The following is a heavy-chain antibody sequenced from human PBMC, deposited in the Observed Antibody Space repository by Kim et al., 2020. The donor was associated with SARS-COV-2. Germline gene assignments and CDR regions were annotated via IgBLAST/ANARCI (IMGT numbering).Heavy chain of an antibody. V-gene: IGHV4-34*01. CDR1: GGSFSGYY. Sequence: SETLSLTCAVYGGSFSGYYWSWIRQPPGKGLEWIGEINHSGSTNYNPSLKSRVTISVDTSKNQFSLKLSSVTAADTAVYYCASQGGIAAAGEEYFQHWGQGTLVTVSS. J-gene: IGHJ1*01. CDR3: ASQGGIAAAGEEYFQH. CDR2: INHSGST. D-gene: IGHD6-13*01.